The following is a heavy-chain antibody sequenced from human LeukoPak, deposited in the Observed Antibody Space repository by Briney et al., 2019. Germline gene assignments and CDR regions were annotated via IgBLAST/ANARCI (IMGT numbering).Heavy chain of an antibody. V-gene: IGHV3-30*02. Sequence: GGSLRLSCAASGFSFSSYGMHWVRQAPGKGLEWVAFIRYDGSNKYYADSVKGRFTISRDNSKNTLYLQMNSLRAEDTAVYYCARAMGMGGYYYDYRGQGTLVTVSS. CDR3: ARAMGMGGYYYDY. J-gene: IGHJ4*02. CDR2: IRYDGSNK. D-gene: IGHD3-22*01. CDR1: GFSFSSYG.